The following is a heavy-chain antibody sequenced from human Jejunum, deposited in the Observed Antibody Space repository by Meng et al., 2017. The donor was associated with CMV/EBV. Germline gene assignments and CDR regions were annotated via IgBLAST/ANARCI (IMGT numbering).Heavy chain of an antibody. CDR1: GFTFSTYS. J-gene: IGHJ4*02. CDR2: IYGDASRT. CDR3: AKDLKPDNAWDFDY. V-gene: IGHV3-23*01. Sequence: SGFTFSTYSISWVRKATGKGLECVSSIYGDASRTYYADSVKGRFIISRDYSENTVYLRMSSLRADDTAVYYCAKDLKPDNAWDFDYWGQGTLVTVSS. D-gene: IGHD2-2*01.